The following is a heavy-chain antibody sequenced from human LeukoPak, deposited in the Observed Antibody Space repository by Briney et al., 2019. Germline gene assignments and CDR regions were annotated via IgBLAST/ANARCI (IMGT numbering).Heavy chain of an antibody. Sequence: GASVKVSCKASGYTFTSYGISWVRQAPGQGLEWMGWISAYNGNTNYAQKHQGRVTMTTDTSTSTAYMELRSLRSDDTAVYYCARDRPKLRYFDWLYAFDIWGQGTMVTVSS. V-gene: IGHV1-18*01. J-gene: IGHJ3*02. CDR2: ISAYNGNT. CDR3: ARDRPKLRYFDWLYAFDI. CDR1: GYTFTSYG. D-gene: IGHD3-9*01.